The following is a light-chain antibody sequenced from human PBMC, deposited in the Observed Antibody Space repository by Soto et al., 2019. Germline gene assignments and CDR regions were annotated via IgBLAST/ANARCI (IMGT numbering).Light chain of an antibody. CDR3: QSYDSSLSASV. V-gene: IGLV1-40*01. J-gene: IGLJ2*01. Sequence: QSVLTQPPSVSGAPGQRVTISCTGSRSNIGAGFDVHWYQHLPGTAPKLLISFNNNRPSGVPDRFSGSKSGTSASLAITGLQAEDEADYYCQSYDSSLSASVFGGGTKLTVL. CDR1: RSNIGAGFD. CDR2: FNN.